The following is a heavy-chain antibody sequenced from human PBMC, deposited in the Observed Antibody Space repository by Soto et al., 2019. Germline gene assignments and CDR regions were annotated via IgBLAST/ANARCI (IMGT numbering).Heavy chain of an antibody. D-gene: IGHD3-10*01. J-gene: IGHJ6*02. CDR3: ARDPELLWFGGSYYYGMDV. V-gene: IGHV3-30-3*01. Sequence: GGSLRLSCAASGFTFSSYAMHWVRQAPGKGLEWVAVISYDGSNKYYADSVKGRFTISRDNSKNTLYLQMNSLRAEDTAVYYCARDPELLWFGGSYYYGMDVWGQGTTVTVSS. CDR2: ISYDGSNK. CDR1: GFTFSSYA.